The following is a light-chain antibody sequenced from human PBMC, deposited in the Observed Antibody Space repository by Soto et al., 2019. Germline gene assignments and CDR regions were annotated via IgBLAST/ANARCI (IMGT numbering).Light chain of an antibody. V-gene: IGLV2-8*01. CDR2: EVS. Sequence: QSALSQPPSASGSPGQSVTISCTGTSSDVGGYNYVSWYQQHPGKAPKLMIYEVSKRPSGVPDRFSGSKSGNTASLTVSGLQAEDDSDYYCSSYTSSSTLVFGGGTKLTVL. J-gene: IGLJ2*01. CDR3: SSYTSSSTLV. CDR1: SSDVGGYNY.